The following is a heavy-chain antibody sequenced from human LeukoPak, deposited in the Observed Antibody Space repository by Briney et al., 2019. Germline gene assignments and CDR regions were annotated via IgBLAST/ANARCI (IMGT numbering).Heavy chain of an antibody. CDR3: ARDDGSYYTHRLPDY. CDR2: ISAYNGNT. CDR1: GYTFTSYG. J-gene: IGHJ4*02. Sequence: AASVKVSCKASGYTFTSYGISWVRQAPGQGLEWMGWISAYNGNTNYAQKLQGRVTMTSDTSTSTVYMELSSLRSEDAAMYYCARDDGSYYTHRLPDYWGQGTLVSVSS. D-gene: IGHD1-26*01. V-gene: IGHV1-18*01.